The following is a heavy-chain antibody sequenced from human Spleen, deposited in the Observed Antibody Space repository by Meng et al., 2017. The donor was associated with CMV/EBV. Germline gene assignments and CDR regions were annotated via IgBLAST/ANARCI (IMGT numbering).Heavy chain of an antibody. Sequence: ASVKVSCKASGYTFTTYSLSWLRQAPGQGLEWMAWISTDNGNTKYAENFQGRLTVTTDTSTTTAYMELRSLRSDDTAVYYCARVPDILTGYNYWGQGTLVTVSS. V-gene: IGHV1-18*01. CDR1: GYTFTTYS. CDR3: ARVPDILTGYNY. D-gene: IGHD3-9*01. CDR2: ISTDNGNT. J-gene: IGHJ4*02.